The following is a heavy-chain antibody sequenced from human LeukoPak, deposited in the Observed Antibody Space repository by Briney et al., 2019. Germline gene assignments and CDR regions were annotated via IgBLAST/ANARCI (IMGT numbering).Heavy chain of an antibody. CDR2: IYPGDSDT. V-gene: IGHV5-51*01. CDR1: GSIFTSYW. J-gene: IGHJ5*02. Sequence: GESLQISCEGSGSIFTSYWIGWVRPLPGKGLEGMGIIYPGDSDTRSSPSFQGQVTISADKSIITAYLQWSSLKASDTAMYYCARQYSYGSVANWFDPWGQGTLVTVSS. D-gene: IGHD5-18*01. CDR3: ARQYSYGSVANWFDP.